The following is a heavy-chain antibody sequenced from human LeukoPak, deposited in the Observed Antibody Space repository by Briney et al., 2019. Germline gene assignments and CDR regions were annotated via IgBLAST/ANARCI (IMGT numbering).Heavy chain of an antibody. CDR2: VNKDGSVS. CDR1: GFTFSNNW. V-gene: IGHV3-7*01. CDR3: VREGDYYFDF. J-gene: IGHJ4*02. D-gene: IGHD2-21*02. Sequence: GGSLRLSCVASGFTFSNNWMTWVRQAPGKGLEWVAHVNKDGSVSYCVNSVKGRFTISRDNAKNSLYLQMNSLRAEDTAVYYCVREGDYYFDFWGQGTLVTVSS.